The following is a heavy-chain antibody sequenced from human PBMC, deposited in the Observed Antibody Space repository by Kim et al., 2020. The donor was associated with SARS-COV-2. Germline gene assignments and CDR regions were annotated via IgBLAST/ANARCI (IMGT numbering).Heavy chain of an antibody. CDR2: IYYSGST. CDR1: GGSISSYY. CDR3: ARGPRDRMGYYYYMDV. J-gene: IGHJ6*03. V-gene: IGHV4-59*01. D-gene: IGHD2-15*01. Sequence: SETLSLTCTVSGGSISSYYWSWIRQPPGKGLEWIGYIYYSGSTNYNPSLKSRVTISVDTSKNQFSLKLSSVTAADTAVYYCARGPRDRMGYYYYMDVWGKGTTVTVSS.